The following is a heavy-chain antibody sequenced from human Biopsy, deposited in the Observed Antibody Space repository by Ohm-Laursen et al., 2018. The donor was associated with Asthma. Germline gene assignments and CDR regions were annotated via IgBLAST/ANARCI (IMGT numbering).Heavy chain of an antibody. CDR3: ARRITIFGVVAYFDY. CDR1: GDAMSTSGSY. V-gene: IGHV4-39*02. J-gene: IGHJ4*02. D-gene: IGHD3-3*01. CDR2: IYYSGRT. Sequence: SDTLSLTCIVSGDAMSTSGSYWGWIRQSPGKGLEWIGSIYYSGRTYYNPSLESRVTISADTSKNHFSLKVTSVTAADTAVYYCARRITIFGVVAYFDYWGQGTLVTVSS.